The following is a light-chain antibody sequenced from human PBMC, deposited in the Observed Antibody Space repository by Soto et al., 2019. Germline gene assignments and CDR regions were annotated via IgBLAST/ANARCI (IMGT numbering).Light chain of an antibody. J-gene: IGKJ4*02. CDR1: QSVSSS. CDR3: QQYKNWPPLR. V-gene: IGKV3-15*01. CDR2: GAS. Sequence: EVVMTQSPATLSVSPGERATLSCRASQSVSSSLAWYQQKPGQAPRLLIYGASTRATGIPARFSGSGSGTAFTLTISSLQSEDFALYYCQQYKNWPPLRFGGGTKVEIK.